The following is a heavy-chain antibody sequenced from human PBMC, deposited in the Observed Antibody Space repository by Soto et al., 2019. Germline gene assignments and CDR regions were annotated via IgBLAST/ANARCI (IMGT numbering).Heavy chain of an antibody. D-gene: IGHD3-22*01. J-gene: IGHJ4*02. V-gene: IGHV5-10-1*01. CDR3: ARHPPYDTSGYYPH. CDR1: GYSFTSYW. CDR2: IDPSDSYT. Sequence: GESLKISCRGSGYSFTSYWISWVRQMPGRGLEWMGRIDPSDSYTNYSPSFQGHVTISADKSVNTAYPQWSSLKASDTAMYYCARHPPYDTSGYYPHWGQGTLVTVSS.